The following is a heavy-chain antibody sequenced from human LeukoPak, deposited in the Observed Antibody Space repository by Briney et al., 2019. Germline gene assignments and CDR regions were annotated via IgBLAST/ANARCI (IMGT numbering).Heavy chain of an antibody. CDR1: GFTFSSYA. Sequence: GGSLRLSCAASGFTFSSYAMHWVRQAPGKGLEWVAVISYDGSNKYYADSVKGRFTISRDNSKNTLYLQMNSLRAEDTAVHYCVTGGGGFDIWGQGTMVTVSS. J-gene: IGHJ3*02. CDR3: VTGGGGFDI. V-gene: IGHV3-30*04. CDR2: ISYDGSNK. D-gene: IGHD3-10*01.